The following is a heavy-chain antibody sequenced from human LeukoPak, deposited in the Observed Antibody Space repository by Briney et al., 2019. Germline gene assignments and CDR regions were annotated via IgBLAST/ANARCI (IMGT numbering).Heavy chain of an antibody. CDR3: ARAAAYCGGDCYYDY. CDR2: IIPIFGTA. CDR1: GGTFSSYA. V-gene: IGHV1-69*13. Sequence: SVKVSCKASGGTFSSYAISWVRQAPGQGLEWMGGIIPIFGTANYAQKFQGRVTITADESTSTAYMELSSLRSEDTAVYYCARAAAYCGGDCYYDYWGQGTLVTVSS. D-gene: IGHD2-21*01. J-gene: IGHJ4*02.